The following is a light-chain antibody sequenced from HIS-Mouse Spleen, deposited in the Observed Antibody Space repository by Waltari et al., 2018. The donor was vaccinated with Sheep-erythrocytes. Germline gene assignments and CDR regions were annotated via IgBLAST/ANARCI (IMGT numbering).Light chain of an antibody. J-gene: IGLJ2*01. CDR3: CSYAGSYTFVV. V-gene: IGLV2-11*01. Sequence: QSALTQPRSVSGSPGQSVTISCTGTSSDVGGYNYVSWYQQHPGKAPKPMIYDVRKRPSGVPDRSSGSKSGTTASLTISGLQAEDEADYYCCSYAGSYTFVVFGGGTKLTVL. CDR2: DVR. CDR1: SSDVGGYNY.